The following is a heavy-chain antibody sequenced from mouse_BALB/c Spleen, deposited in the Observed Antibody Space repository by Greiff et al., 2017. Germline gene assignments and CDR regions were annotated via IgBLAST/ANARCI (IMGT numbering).Heavy chain of an antibody. CDR1: GYSITSDYA. D-gene: IGHD4-1*01. CDR3: ARGTGNWYFDV. J-gene: IGHJ1*01. CDR2: ISYSGST. V-gene: IGHV3-2*02. Sequence: EVKVEESGPGLVKPSQSLSLTCTVTGYSITSDYAWNWIRQFPGNKLEWMGYISYSGSTSYNPSLKSRISITRDTSKNQFFLQLNSVTTEDTATYYCARGTGNWYFDVWGAGTTVTVSS.